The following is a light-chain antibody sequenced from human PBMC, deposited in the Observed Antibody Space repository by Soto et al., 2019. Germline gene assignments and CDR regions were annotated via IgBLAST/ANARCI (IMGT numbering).Light chain of an antibody. V-gene: IGKV3-20*01. Sequence: EILLTQSPGTLSLSPGERATLSCRASQSVSSSYLAWYQQKPGQAPRLLIYGASSRATGIPDRFSGSGSGTDFNLTISRLEPEDFAVYYCQQYSSSPLPFGGGTKVEIK. CDR1: QSVSSSY. J-gene: IGKJ4*01. CDR2: GAS. CDR3: QQYSSSPLP.